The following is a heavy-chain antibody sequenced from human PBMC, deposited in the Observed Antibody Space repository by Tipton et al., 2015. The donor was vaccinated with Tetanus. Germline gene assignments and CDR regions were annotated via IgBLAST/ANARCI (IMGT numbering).Heavy chain of an antibody. J-gene: IGHJ4*02. CDR3: ARRGGGEDIRCFDY. CDR2: IDTSDSYT. Sequence: QLVQSGAEVKKAGESLRISCKGSGYSFTSYWISWVRQMTGKGLEWMGRIDTSDSYTNYSPSFQGHVTISADTSISTDYLLGSSLKASDTALYYCARRGGGEDIRCFDYWGQGTLVTVSS. D-gene: IGHD2-21*01. CDR1: GYSFTSYW. V-gene: IGHV5-10-1*01.